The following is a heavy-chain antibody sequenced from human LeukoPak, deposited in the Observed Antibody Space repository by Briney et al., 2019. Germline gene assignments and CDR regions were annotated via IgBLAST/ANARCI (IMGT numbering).Heavy chain of an antibody. J-gene: IGHJ4*02. V-gene: IGHV4-59*01. CDR3: AGGGSLPDY. CDR1: GGSISSYY. Sequence: SETLSLTCTVFGGSISSYYWSWIRQPPGKGLEWIGYIYYSGSTNYNPSLKSRVTISVDTSKNQFSLKLSSVTAADTAVYYCAGGGSLPDYWGQGTLVTVSS. D-gene: IGHD2-15*01. CDR2: IYYSGST.